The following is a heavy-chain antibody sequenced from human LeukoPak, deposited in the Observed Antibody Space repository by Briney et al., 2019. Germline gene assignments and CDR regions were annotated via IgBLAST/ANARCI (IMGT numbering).Heavy chain of an antibody. D-gene: IGHD3-10*01. CDR3: ARGGDYYGSGSPYFDY. J-gene: IGHJ4*02. Sequence: ASVKVSCKASGYTFTSYGISWVRQAPGQGLEWMGWISAYNGNTNYAQKLQGRVTMTRDTSTSTVYMELSSLRSEDTAVYYCARGGDYYGSGSPYFDYWGQGTLVTVSS. CDR2: ISAYNGNT. V-gene: IGHV1-18*01. CDR1: GYTFTSYG.